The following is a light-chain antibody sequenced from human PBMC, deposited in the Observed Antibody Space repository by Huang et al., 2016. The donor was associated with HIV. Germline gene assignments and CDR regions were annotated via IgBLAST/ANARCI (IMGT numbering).Light chain of an antibody. J-gene: IGKJ4*01. Sequence: EIVMTQSPDTLSVSPGERATLSCRASQSGRDKLAWYQQKPGQAPRPLLHARSTRAASVPARFSGSGSGTEFTLTISSLQSEDCGVYYCQQYESWPPLTFGGGTKVEIK. CDR2: ARS. CDR3: QQYESWPPLT. V-gene: IGKV3-15*01. CDR1: QSGRDK.